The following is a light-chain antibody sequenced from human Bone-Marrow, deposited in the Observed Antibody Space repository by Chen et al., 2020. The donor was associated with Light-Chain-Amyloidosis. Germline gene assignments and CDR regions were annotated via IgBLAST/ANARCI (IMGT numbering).Light chain of an antibody. CDR1: QSINTN. Sequence: EIVMTQSPATLSVSPGERATLSCRASQSINTNIAWYQQRPGQAPRLLIYGPSTRASSIPARFSGGGSGTDFTLTISRLQSEDSAVYYCQQFHLWPLTFGGGTKVEI. CDR2: GPS. CDR3: QQFHLWPLT. V-gene: IGKV3-15*01. J-gene: IGKJ4*01.